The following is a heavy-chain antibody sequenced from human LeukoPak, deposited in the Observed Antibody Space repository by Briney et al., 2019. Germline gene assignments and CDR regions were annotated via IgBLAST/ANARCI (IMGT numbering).Heavy chain of an antibody. J-gene: IGHJ4*02. Sequence: PGGSLRLSCAASGFTFTTSAMSWVRQAPGKGLEWVGRIKSKTDGETTDYAAPVKGRFTISRDDSKNTLYLQMNSLKTEDTALYYCTTAPSGYAYMNGWHLDYWGQGALVTVSS. CDR3: TTAPSGYAYMNGWHLDY. CDR2: IKSKTDGETT. V-gene: IGHV3-15*01. D-gene: IGHD5-18*01. CDR1: GFTFTTSA.